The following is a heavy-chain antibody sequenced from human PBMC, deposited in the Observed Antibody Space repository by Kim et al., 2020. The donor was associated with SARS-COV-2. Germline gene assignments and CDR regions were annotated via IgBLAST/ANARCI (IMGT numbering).Heavy chain of an antibody. CDR2: IYYSGST. J-gene: IGHJ4*02. CDR1: GGSVSSGSYY. V-gene: IGHV4-61*01. D-gene: IGHD1-26*01. Sequence: SETLSLTCTVSGGSVSSGSYYWSWIRQPPGKGLEWIGYIYYSGSTNYNPSLKSRVTISVDTSKNQFSLKLSPVTAADTAVYYCAREPGGSTFFDYWGQGTLVTVSS. CDR3: AREPGGSTFFDY.